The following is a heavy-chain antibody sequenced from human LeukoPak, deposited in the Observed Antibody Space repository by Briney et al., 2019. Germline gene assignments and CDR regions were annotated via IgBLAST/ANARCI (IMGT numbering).Heavy chain of an antibody. CDR3: ARVCGGDCYS. CDR2: IIPIFGIA. Sequence: GAPGEGSFTAFGGPLTPHRFTRGGQAPGQRLVWMGRIIPIFGIANYAQKFQGRVTITADKSTSTAYMELSSLRSEDTAVYYCARVCGGDCYSWGQGTLVTVSS. CDR1: GGPLTPHR. D-gene: IGHD2-21*02. J-gene: IGHJ4*02. V-gene: IGHV1-69*04.